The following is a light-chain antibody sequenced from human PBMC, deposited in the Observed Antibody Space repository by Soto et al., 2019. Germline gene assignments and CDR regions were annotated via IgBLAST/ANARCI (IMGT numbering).Light chain of an antibody. CDR3: EQYNNWPLT. CDR1: QSLRSD. CDR2: GVS. Sequence: EIWRTQSPATLSVSPGERATLPCRSRQSLRSDLAWYQQKPGKAPRRLSYGVSTRATGIPASFSGSGSGIEFTLTISSLEYEDFAVYYCEQYNNWPLTFGPGTKVDIK. V-gene: IGKV3-15*01. J-gene: IGKJ3*01.